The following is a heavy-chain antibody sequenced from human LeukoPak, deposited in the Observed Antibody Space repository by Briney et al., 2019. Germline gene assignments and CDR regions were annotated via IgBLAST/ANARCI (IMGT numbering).Heavy chain of an antibody. CDR2: IYHSGST. J-gene: IGHJ6*03. D-gene: IGHD6-13*01. CDR1: GGSISSSNW. CDR3: ARRAGAAAGYYYYMDV. V-gene: IGHV4-4*02. Sequence: TSETLSLTCAVSGGSISSSNWWSWVRQPPGKGLEWIGEIYHSGSTNYNPSLKSRVTISVDKSKNQFSLKLSSVTAADTAVYYCARRAGAAAGYYYYMDVWGKGTTVTISS.